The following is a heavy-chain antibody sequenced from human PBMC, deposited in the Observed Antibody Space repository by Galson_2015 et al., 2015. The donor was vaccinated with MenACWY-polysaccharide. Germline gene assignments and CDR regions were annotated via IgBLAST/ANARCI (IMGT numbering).Heavy chain of an antibody. V-gene: IGHV3-30-3*01. CDR1: GFTFSSYA. J-gene: IGHJ4*02. Sequence: SLRLSCAASGFTFSSYAMHWVRQAPGTGLEWVAVISYDGSNKYYADSVKGRFTISRDNSKNTLYLQMNSLRAEDTAVYYCARGRRYCSSTSCPGLDYWGQGTLVTVSS. D-gene: IGHD2-2*01. CDR3: ARGRRYCSSTSCPGLDY. CDR2: ISYDGSNK.